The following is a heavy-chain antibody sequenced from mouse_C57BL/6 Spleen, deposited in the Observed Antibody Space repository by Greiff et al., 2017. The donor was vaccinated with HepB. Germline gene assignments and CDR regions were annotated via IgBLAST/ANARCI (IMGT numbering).Heavy chain of an antibody. J-gene: IGHJ4*01. Sequence: EVQLQQSGPGLVKPSQSLSLTCSVTGYSITSGYYWNWIRQFPGNKLEWMGYISYDGSNNYNPSLKNRISITRDTSKNQFFLKLNSVTTEDTATYYCAREGVYYGTYYAMDYWGQGTSVTVSS. CDR2: ISYDGSN. CDR1: GYSITSGYY. CDR3: AREGVYYGTYYAMDY. V-gene: IGHV3-6*01. D-gene: IGHD2-1*01.